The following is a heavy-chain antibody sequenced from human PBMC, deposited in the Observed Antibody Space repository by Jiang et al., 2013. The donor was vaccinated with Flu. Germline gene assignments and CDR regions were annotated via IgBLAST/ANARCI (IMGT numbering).Heavy chain of an antibody. CDR1: GYSFTNYW. Sequence: GAEVKKPGESLRISCEGSGYSFTNYWIGWVRQMPEKGLEWMGVIYGDDSDTRYSPSFQGQVTISVDKSSGIAYLQWSSLKASDTAIYYCARSRDRDCSNTNCYAFDSWGQGTRSPSPQ. V-gene: IGHV5-51*01. CDR2: IYGDDSDT. D-gene: IGHD2-2*01. J-gene: IGHJ4*02. CDR3: ARSRDRDCSNTNCYAFDS.